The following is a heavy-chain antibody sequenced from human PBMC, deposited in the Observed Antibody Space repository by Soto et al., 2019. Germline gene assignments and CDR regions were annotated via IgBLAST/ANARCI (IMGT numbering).Heavy chain of an antibody. D-gene: IGHD3-10*01. V-gene: IGHV3-11*01. CDR2: ISGSGTTI. CDR3: ASDPYYYASGY. J-gene: IGHJ4*02. CDR1: GFTFSDYY. Sequence: GESLRLSCAASGFTFSDYYMTWIRQPPGKGLEWVSYISGSGTTIYYADSVKGRFTVSRDNARNSLYLQMNSLRAEDTAFYYCASDPYYYASGYWGQGTLVTVSS.